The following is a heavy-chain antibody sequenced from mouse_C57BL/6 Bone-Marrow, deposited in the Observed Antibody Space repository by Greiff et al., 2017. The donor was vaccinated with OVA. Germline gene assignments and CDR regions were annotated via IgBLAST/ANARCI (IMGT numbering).Heavy chain of an antibody. CDR1: GYTFTSYW. Sequence: QVQLQQPGAELVKPGASVKMSCKASGYTFTSYWITWVKQRPGQGLEWIGDIYPGSGSTNYNEKFKSKATLTVYTSSSTAYMQLSSLTSEDSAVYYCCSSCYVGFAYWGQGTLVTVSA. CDR3: CSSCYVGFAY. D-gene: IGHD3-2*02. CDR2: IYPGSGST. J-gene: IGHJ3*01. V-gene: IGHV1-55*01.